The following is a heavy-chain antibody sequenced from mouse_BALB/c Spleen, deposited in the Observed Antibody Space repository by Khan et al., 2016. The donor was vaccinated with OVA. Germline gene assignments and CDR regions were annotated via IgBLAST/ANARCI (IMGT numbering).Heavy chain of an antibody. V-gene: IGHV1-87*01. CDR3: ATIYYDYG. CDR2: IYPGDGDT. D-gene: IGHD2-4*01. CDR1: GYTFTSYW. Sequence: ESGAELARPGASVKLSCKASGYTFTSYWMQWVKQRPGQGLEWIGAIYPGDGDTRYTQKFKGKATLTADKSSSTAYRQLSSLASEDSAVYYCATIYYDYGWGQGTLVTVSA. J-gene: IGHJ3*02.